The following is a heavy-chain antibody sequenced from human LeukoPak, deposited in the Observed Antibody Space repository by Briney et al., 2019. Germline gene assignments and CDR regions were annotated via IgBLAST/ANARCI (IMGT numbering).Heavy chain of an antibody. CDR1: GGSISSYY. CDR2: IYYSGST. CDR3: ARTPRRLRGPSAFDI. V-gene: IGHV4-59*01. Sequence: SETLSLTCTVYGGSISSYYWSWIRQPPGKGLEWIGYIYYSGSTNYNPSLKSRVTISVDTSKNQFSLKLSSVTAADTAVYYCARTPRRLRGPSAFDIWGQGTMVTVSS. D-gene: IGHD6-25*01. J-gene: IGHJ3*02.